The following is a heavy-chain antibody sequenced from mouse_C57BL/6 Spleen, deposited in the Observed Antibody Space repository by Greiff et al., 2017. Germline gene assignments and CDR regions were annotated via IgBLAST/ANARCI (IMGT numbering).Heavy chain of an antibody. CDR1: GYAFSSYW. CDR2: IYPGDGDT. CDR3: ARPYGSSSCYFDD. D-gene: IGHD1-1*01. J-gene: IGHJ2*01. V-gene: IGHV1-80*01. Sequence: QVQLQQPGAELVKPGASVKISCKASGYAFSSYWMNWVKQRPGKGLEWIGQIYPGDGDTNYNGKFKGKATLTADKSSSTAYMQLSSLTSEDSAVYFCARPYGSSSCYFDDWGQGTTLTVSS.